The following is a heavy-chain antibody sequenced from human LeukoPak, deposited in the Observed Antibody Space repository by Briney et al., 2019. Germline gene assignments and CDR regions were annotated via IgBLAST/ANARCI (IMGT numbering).Heavy chain of an antibody. J-gene: IGHJ4*02. Sequence: GGSLRLSCAASGFTFSSYAMSWVRQAPGKGLEWVSAISGSGGGTYYADSVKGRFTISRDNSKNTLYLQMNSLRAEDTAVYYCAKAVFGGGNPRGTDYWGQGTLVTVSS. CDR2: ISGSGGGT. D-gene: IGHD4-23*01. V-gene: IGHV3-23*01. CDR1: GFTFSSYA. CDR3: AKAVFGGGNPRGTDY.